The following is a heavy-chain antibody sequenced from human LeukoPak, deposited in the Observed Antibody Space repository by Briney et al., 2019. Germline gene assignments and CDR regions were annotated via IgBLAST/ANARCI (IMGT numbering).Heavy chain of an antibody. J-gene: IGHJ6*04. D-gene: IGHD2-2*01. CDR3: ARDDVVVPAAMYYYGMDV. CDR2: IKQDGSEK. Sequence: PGGSLRLSCAASGFTFSSYWMSWVRQAPGKGLEWVANIKQDGSEKYYVDSVKGRFTISRDNAKNSLYLQMNSLRAEDTAVYYCARDDVVVPAAMYYYGMDVWGKGTTVTVSS. V-gene: IGHV3-7*03. CDR1: GFTFSSYW.